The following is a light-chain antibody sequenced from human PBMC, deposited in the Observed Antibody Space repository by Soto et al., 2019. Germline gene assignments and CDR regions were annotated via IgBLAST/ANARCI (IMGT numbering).Light chain of an antibody. CDR2: KAS. V-gene: IGKV1-5*03. CDR1: QSISSW. Sequence: DIQMTQSPSTLSASVGDRVIITCRASQSISSWLAWYQQKPGKTPKVLIYKASSLESGVPSRFSGSGSGTEFTLTISSLQPDDFATYYCQQYNSYPWTFGQGTNVEIK. J-gene: IGKJ1*01. CDR3: QQYNSYPWT.